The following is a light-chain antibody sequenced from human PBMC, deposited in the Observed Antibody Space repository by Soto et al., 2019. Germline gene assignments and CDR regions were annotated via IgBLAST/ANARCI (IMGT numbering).Light chain of an antibody. J-gene: IGKJ2*01. CDR2: SAA. Sequence: DIQLTQSPSSLSASVGDRAIITCRASQSILNYLNWYQHNPGKAPRLLISSAASLRSGVPSRFSGSGSRTDFTLTISSLQPDDLATYYCQQTYGTLYTFGQGTKLEIQ. CDR3: QQTYGTLYT. CDR1: QSILNY. V-gene: IGKV1-39*01.